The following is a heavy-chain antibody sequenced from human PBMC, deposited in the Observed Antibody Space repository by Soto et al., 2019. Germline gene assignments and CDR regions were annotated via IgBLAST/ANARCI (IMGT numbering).Heavy chain of an antibody. V-gene: IGHV3-23*01. J-gene: IGHJ4*02. CDR1: GFTFSSYT. Sequence: EVQLLDSGGDLVQPGGSLRLSCAASGFTFSSYTMNWVRQAPGKGLEWVSAISGSGGSAYYADSVKGRFTISRDNSKNTVYLHMNRLKAEDTAVYYCAKPPGIVLQATAPFASWGRGTLFTVSS. CDR3: AKPPGIVLQATAPFAS. CDR2: ISGSGGSA. D-gene: IGHD1-26*01.